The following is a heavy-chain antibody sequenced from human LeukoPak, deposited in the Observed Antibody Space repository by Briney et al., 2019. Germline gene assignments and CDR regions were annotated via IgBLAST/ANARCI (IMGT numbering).Heavy chain of an antibody. J-gene: IGHJ3*02. CDR1: GGSISSYY. CDR2: IYHSGST. Sequence: SETLSLTCTVSGGSISSYYWSWIRQPPGKGLEWIGYIYHSGSTYYNPSLKSRVTISVDRSKNQFSLKLSSVTAADTAVYYCARGYDSSGYYISATDAFDIWGQGTMVTVSS. D-gene: IGHD3-22*01. CDR3: ARGYDSSGYYISATDAFDI. V-gene: IGHV4-59*12.